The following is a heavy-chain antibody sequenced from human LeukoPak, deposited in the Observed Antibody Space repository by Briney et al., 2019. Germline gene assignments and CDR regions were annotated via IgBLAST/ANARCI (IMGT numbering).Heavy chain of an antibody. CDR1: GGSISSYH. J-gene: IGHJ5*02. CDR3: ARLDYDILTGYYRGSWFDP. V-gene: IGHV4-59*01. Sequence: SETLSLTCTVSGGSISSYHWSWIRQPPGKGLEWIGYIYYSGSTNYNPSLKSRVTISVDTSKNQFSLKLSSVTAADTAVYYCARLDYDILTGYYRGSWFDPWGQGTLVTVSS. CDR2: IYYSGST. D-gene: IGHD3-9*01.